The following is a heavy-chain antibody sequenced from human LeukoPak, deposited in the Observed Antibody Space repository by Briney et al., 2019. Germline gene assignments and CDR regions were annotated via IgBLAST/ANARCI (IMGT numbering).Heavy chain of an antibody. J-gene: IGHJ4*02. CDR1: GDSVSSNSAA. V-gene: IGHV6-1*01. Sequence: SQTLSLTCAISGDSVSSNSAAWNWIRQSPSRGLEWLGRTCYRSKWYNNYAGSVKSRIAINPDTSKNQFSLQLNSVTPEDTAVYYCAREGRGDVDFDYWGQGTLVTVSS. CDR3: AREGRGDVDFDY. D-gene: IGHD3-10*02. CDR2: TCYRSKWYN.